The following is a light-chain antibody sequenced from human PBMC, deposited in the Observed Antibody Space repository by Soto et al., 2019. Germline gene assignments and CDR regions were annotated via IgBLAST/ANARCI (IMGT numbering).Light chain of an antibody. Sequence: QSVLTQPASVSGSPGQSITISCTGTSSDVGGYNYVSWYQQHPGKAPRLMIYDVNNRPSGVSDRFSGSKSGNTASLTISGLQAEDEADYYCTSYTISNTLVFGGGTQLTVL. J-gene: IGLJ2*01. V-gene: IGLV2-14*01. CDR1: SSDVGGYNY. CDR2: DVN. CDR3: TSYTISNTLV.